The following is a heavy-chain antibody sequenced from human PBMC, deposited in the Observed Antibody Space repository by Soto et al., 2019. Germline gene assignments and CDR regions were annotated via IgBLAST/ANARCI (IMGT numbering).Heavy chain of an antibody. V-gene: IGHV1-2*02. CDR3: ARDEGRYSSSWSLYYYYGMDV. D-gene: IGHD6-13*01. J-gene: IGHJ6*02. Sequence: QVQLVQSGAEVKKPGASVKVSCKASGYTFTGYYMHWVRQAPGQGLEWMGWINPNRDGTNYAQKFQGRVTMTRDTSISTAYMELSRLRSDDTAVYYCARDEGRYSSSWSLYYYYGMDVWGQGTTVTVSS. CDR1: GYTFTGYY. CDR2: INPNRDGT.